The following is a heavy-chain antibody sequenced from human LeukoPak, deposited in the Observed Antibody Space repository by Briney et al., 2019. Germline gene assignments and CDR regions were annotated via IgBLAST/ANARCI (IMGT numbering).Heavy chain of an antibody. D-gene: IGHD3-10*01. CDR2: ISSNGGST. CDR1: YA. V-gene: IGHV3-64D*06. Sequence: YAXXWXRQAXGKGLEYVSAISSNGGSTYYADSVKGRFTISRDNSKNTLYLQMSSLRAEDTAVYYCVKARSGSYGSWGQGTLVTVSS. CDR3: VKARSGSYGS. J-gene: IGHJ5*02.